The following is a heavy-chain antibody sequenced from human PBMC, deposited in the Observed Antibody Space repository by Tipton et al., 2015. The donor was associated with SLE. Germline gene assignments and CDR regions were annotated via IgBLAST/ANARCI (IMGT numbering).Heavy chain of an antibody. Sequence: TLSLTCTVSNDSISRYYWSWIRQPPGKGLEWIGFIYYSGSTIYSPSLKSRVTISIDRSKNQFSLKLISVTAADTAVYYCARDLLLTGDYYGMDVWGQGTTVTVSS. V-gene: IGHV4-59*01. CDR2: IYYSGST. D-gene: IGHD7-27*01. J-gene: IGHJ6*02. CDR3: ARDLLLTGDYYGMDV. CDR1: NDSISRYY.